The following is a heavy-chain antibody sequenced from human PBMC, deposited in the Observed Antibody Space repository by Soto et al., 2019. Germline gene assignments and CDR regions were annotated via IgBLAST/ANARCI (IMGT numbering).Heavy chain of an antibody. CDR3: ARATYDAWLVRDYYCMDV. J-gene: IGHJ6*03. V-gene: IGHV6-1*01. Sequence: QVQLQQSGPGLVKPSQTLSLTCGISGDSVSSNSVAWNWIRQSPSRGLEWLGRTYYKSKWYNDYAVSVKSRITSHRDTSTNQFSLRLNSVTPEDTAVYYCARATYDAWLVRDYYCMDVWGKGTTVTVSS. CDR1: GDSVSSNSVA. CDR2: TYYKSKWYN. D-gene: IGHD6-19*01.